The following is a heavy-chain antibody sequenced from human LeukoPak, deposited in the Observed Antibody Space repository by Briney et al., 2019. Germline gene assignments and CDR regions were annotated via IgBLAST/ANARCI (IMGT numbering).Heavy chain of an antibody. CDR1: GGSISSYY. Sequence: SETLSLTCTVSGGSISSYYWSWIRQPPGKGLEWIGYIYTSGSTNYNPSLKSRVTMSVDTSKNQFSLKLSSMTAADTAVYYCARQVAVAGKAGLDYWGQGTLVTVSS. J-gene: IGHJ4*02. CDR2: IYTSGST. D-gene: IGHD6-19*01. CDR3: ARQVAVAGKAGLDY. V-gene: IGHV4-4*09.